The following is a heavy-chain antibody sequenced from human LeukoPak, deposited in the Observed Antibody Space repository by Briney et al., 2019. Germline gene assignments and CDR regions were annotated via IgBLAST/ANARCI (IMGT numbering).Heavy chain of an antibody. D-gene: IGHD6-19*01. Sequence: ASVKVSCKASGYTFTGYYMHWVRQAPGQGLEWMGWINPNHGDTNYAQKFQDRVSMTSDTSISTAYMHLSRLRSADTAVYYCSRSPHSLAGENFDYWGQGTLLTVSS. CDR2: INPNHGDT. CDR1: GYTFTGYY. J-gene: IGHJ4*02. CDR3: SRSPHSLAGENFDY. V-gene: IGHV1-2*02.